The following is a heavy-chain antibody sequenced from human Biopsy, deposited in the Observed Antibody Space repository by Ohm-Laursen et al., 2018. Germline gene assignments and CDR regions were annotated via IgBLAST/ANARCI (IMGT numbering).Heavy chain of an antibody. D-gene: IGHD3-16*02. J-gene: IGHJ3*01. CDR3: ARDIMSPIGGLVARSDVFDV. V-gene: IGHV1-2*02. Sequence: ASVKVSCNASGYTFTDYFLHWVRQAPGQGPEWMGWISPSSGGTNYAQKFQGRVTMIRDASATTGYMELSSLRSDDTAVYYCARDIMSPIGGLVARSDVFDVWGQGTMVTVSS. CDR2: ISPSSGGT. CDR1: GYTFTDYF.